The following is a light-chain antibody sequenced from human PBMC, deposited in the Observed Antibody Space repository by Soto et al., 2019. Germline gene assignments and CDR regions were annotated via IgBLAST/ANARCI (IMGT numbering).Light chain of an antibody. CDR3: QTWSTGTHVV. CDR2: VNTDGSH. J-gene: IGLJ2*01. CDR1: SRHINFD. V-gene: IGLV4-69*01. Sequence: QSVLTQSPSASASLGDSVKLTCTRTSRHINFDIDWHQQQPDRGPRYLMKVNTDGSHDQGDGIPDRFSGSTSGAERYLTISSLQAEDEADYYCQTWSTGTHVVFGGGTKLTVL.